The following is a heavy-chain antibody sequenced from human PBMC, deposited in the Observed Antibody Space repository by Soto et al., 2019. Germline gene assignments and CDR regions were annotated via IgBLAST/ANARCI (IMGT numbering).Heavy chain of an antibody. V-gene: IGHV1-69*13. D-gene: IGHD3-9*01. CDR1: GGTFSSYA. Sequence: ASVKVSCTASGGTFSSYAISWVRQAPGQGLEWMGGIIPIFGTANYAQKFHGRVTITADESTSTAYMELSSLRSEDTAVYYWASDLVTIPRAFESWGQGTMVTVSS. CDR3: ASDLVTIPRAFES. J-gene: IGHJ3*02. CDR2: IIPIFGTA.